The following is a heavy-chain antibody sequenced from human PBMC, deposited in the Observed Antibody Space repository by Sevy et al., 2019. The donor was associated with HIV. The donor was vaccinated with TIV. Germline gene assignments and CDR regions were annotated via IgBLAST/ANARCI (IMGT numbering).Heavy chain of an antibody. CDR3: AILGVDCVSTNCYGMRSLSFDF. CDR1: GFTFSSFA. J-gene: IGHJ4*02. CDR2: ISYDGSSK. V-gene: IGHV3-30-3*01. D-gene: IGHD2-2*01. Sequence: GGSLRLSCAASGFTFSSFAMHWVRQAPGKGLKWVAVISYDGSSKYYPDSVKGRFTISRDNAKNTLYLQMNRLRPGDTAVYFCAILGVDCVSTNCYGMRSLSFDFWGQGTLVTVSS.